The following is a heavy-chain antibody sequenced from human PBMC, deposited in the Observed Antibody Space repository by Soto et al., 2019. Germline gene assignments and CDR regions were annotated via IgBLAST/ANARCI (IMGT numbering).Heavy chain of an antibody. J-gene: IGHJ6*02. Sequence: SQPLPLAWAIAEDSVSSNRAAWNWIRQSPSRGLEWRGRKYYRSKWYNDYAVYVKSRITITPDTYKNQFSLQLKSVTPEDTAVYYCARDEKRYYYYGMDVWGQGTTVTVSS. D-gene: IGHD1-1*01. CDR2: KYYRSKWYN. V-gene: IGHV6-1*01. CDR3: ARDEKRYYYYGMDV. CDR1: EDSVSSNRAA.